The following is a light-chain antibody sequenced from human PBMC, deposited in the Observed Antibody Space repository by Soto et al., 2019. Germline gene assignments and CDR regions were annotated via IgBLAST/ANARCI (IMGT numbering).Light chain of an antibody. Sequence: DIQMTQSPSSLPASVGDRVTITCRASQSITNYLSWYQQRPGKAPKLLIHAASSLQSGVPSRFSCSGSATDFSLTISSLQPEDFATYYCQQSYSAPRTFGQGTKLEIK. CDR3: QQSYSAPRT. CDR2: AAS. CDR1: QSITNY. J-gene: IGKJ2*01. V-gene: IGKV1-39*01.